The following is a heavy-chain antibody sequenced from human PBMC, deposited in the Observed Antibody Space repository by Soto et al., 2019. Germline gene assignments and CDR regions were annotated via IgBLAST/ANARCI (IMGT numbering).Heavy chain of an antibody. D-gene: IGHD1-1*01. CDR2: ISSSSAAI. CDR1: GFTFSSYS. Sequence: EMQLVESGGGVVQPGGSLRLSCAASGFTFSSYSMNWVRQAPGKGLEWISYISSSSAAIYYADSVKGRFTISRDNAENSLYLQMNSLRDEDPAVYYCARPELTVYYAMDVWGQGITVTVSS. J-gene: IGHJ6*02. CDR3: ARPELTVYYAMDV. V-gene: IGHV3-48*02.